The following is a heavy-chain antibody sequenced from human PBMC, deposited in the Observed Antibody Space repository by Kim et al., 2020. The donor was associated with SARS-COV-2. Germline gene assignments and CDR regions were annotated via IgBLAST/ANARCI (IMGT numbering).Heavy chain of an antibody. D-gene: IGHD5-18*01. V-gene: IGHV4-4*07. J-gene: IGHJ3*02. CDR1: AGSMRNYD. Sequence: SETLSLTCSVSAGSMRNYDCHWIRQAAGKGLEWIGRLHSSGRANYNPSLQSRVTMSLDTSKNHFSLRLSSVTAADTAVYYCARGGYFPHAFDIWGRGTMATVSS. CDR2: LHSSGRA. CDR3: ARGGYFPHAFDI.